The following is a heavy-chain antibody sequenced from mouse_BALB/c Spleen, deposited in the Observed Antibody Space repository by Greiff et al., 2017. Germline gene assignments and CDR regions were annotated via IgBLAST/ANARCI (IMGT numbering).Heavy chain of an antibody. Sequence: VQLKESGPGLVAPSQSLSITCTVSGFSLTSYGVHWVRQPPGKGLEWLGVIWAGGSTNYNSALMSRLSISKDNSKSQVFLKMNSLQTDDTAMYYCARDPGSSYYYAMDYWGQGTSVTVSS. D-gene: IGHD1-1*01. CDR3: ARDPGSSYYYAMDY. CDR1: GFSLTSYG. J-gene: IGHJ4*01. V-gene: IGHV2-9*02. CDR2: IWAGGST.